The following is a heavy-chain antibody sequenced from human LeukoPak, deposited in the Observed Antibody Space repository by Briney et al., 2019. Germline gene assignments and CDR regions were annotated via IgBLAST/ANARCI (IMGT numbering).Heavy chain of an antibody. CDR3: ATDPHTVTTEYFQH. J-gene: IGHJ1*01. Sequence: WASVKVSCKVSGYTLTELSMHWVRQAPGKGLEWMGGFDPEDGETIYAQKFQGRVTMTEDTSTDTAYMELSSLRSEDTAVYYCATDPHTVTTEYFQHWGQGTLVTVS. CDR2: FDPEDGET. V-gene: IGHV1-24*01. CDR1: GYTLTELS. D-gene: IGHD4-17*01.